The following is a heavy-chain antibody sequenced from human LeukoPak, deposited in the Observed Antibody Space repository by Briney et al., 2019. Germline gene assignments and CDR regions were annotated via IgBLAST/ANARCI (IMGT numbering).Heavy chain of an antibody. D-gene: IGHD5-18*01. CDR3: ATDLSGYSNGYALDS. CDR2: YDPEDGET. J-gene: IGHJ4*02. V-gene: IGHV1-24*01. CDR1: GHTLAELP. Sequence: GASVKVSCKVSGHTLAELPMSWVRQAPGKGLEWMGGYDPEDGETMYPQRFQGRVTMTEDTSTDIAYMELTSLTSEDTAVYYCATDLSGYSNGYALDSWGQGTLVTVS.